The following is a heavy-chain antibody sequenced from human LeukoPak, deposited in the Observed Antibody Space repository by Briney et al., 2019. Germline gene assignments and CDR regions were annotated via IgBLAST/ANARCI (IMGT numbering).Heavy chain of an antibody. D-gene: IGHD3-3*01. CDR2: ISAYNGNT. J-gene: IGHJ5*02. CDR1: GYTFTSYG. CDR3: ASTSWSGSTTGSYNWFDP. V-gene: IGHV1-18*01. Sequence: ASVKVSCKASGYTFTSYGISWVRQAPGQGLEWMGWISAYNGNTNYAQKLQGRVTMTTDTSTSTAYMELRSLRSEDTAVYYCASTSWSGSTTGSYNWFDPWGQGTLVTVSS.